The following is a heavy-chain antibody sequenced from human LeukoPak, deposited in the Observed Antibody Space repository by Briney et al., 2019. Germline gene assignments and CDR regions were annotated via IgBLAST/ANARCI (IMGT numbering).Heavy chain of an antibody. J-gene: IGHJ3*01. Sequence: GGSLRLSCAASGFTFSDYGMYWVRQAPGKGLEHVPGISSNGIYTYYANSVKGRFTISRDNSKNTLFLQMGSLRAEDMAVYYCARGPTVITFNAFDVWGQGTMVTVSS. CDR2: ISSNGIYT. D-gene: IGHD4-17*01. CDR1: GFTFSDYG. V-gene: IGHV3-64*01. CDR3: ARGPTVITFNAFDV.